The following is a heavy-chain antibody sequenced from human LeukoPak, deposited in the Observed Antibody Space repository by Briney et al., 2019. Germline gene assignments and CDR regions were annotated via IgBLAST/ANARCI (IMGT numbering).Heavy chain of an antibody. CDR2: ISGSGGDT. Sequence: GGSLRLSCAASGFTFSNFLMTWVRQAPGKGPEWVSAISGSGGDTYYADSVKGRFTISRDNSKNTLYLQMNSLRAEDTAVYYCAKQTGTDYYFDYWGQGTLVTVSS. V-gene: IGHV3-23*01. CDR1: GFTFSNFL. CDR3: AKQTGTDYYFDY. D-gene: IGHD1-1*01. J-gene: IGHJ4*02.